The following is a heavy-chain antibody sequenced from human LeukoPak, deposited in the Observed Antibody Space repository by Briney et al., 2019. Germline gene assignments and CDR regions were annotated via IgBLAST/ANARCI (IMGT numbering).Heavy chain of an antibody. CDR1: GFTVSSNY. D-gene: IGHD1-1*01. CDR2: IYSGGSI. J-gene: IGHJ3*02. CDR3: ARGGTDGLDI. Sequence: GGSLRLSCAASGFTVSSNYMSWVRQAPGKGLEWISVIYSGGSIYYADSVKGRFTISRDSSKNTLYLQMNNLRAEDTAVYFCARGGTDGLDIWGQETMVTVSS. V-gene: IGHV3-53*01.